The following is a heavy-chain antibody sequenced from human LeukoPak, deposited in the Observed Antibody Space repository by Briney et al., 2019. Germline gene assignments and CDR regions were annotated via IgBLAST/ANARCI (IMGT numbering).Heavy chain of an antibody. CDR3: ATMASSGWYGGFDY. CDR1: GGSFSGYY. V-gene: IGHV4-34*01. J-gene: IGHJ4*02. CDR2: INHSGST. Sequence: SETLSLTCAVYGGSFSGYYWSWIRQPPGKGLEWIGEINHSGSTNYNPSLKSRVTISVDTSKNQFSLRLSSVTAADTAVYYCATMASSGWYGGFDYWGQGTLVTVSS. D-gene: IGHD6-19*01.